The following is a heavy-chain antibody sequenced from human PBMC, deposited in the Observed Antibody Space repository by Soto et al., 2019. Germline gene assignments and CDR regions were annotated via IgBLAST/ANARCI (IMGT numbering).Heavy chain of an antibody. D-gene: IGHD3-22*01. CDR2: INPNGGST. J-gene: IGHJ6*02. CDR1: GYTFTTYH. CDR3: AREGPYYYDSSGSLDV. V-gene: IGHV1-46*01. Sequence: ASVKVSCKAPGYTFTTYHIHWVRQAPGQGLEWMGIINPNGGSTNYVQKFQGRVTMTSDTSTSTVYMELSSLRSEDTAVYYCAREGPYYYDSSGSLDVWGQGTTVTVSS.